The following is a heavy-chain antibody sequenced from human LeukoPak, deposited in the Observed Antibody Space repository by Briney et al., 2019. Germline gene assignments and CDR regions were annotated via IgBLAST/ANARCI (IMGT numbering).Heavy chain of an antibody. CDR3: ARGSNYCYYYYMDV. Sequence: ASVKVSCKASGYTFTGYYMHWVRQAPGQGLEWMGWINPNSGGTNYAQKFQGRVTMTRDTSISTAYMELSRLRSDDTAVYYCARGSNYCYYYYMDVWGKGTTVTVSS. D-gene: IGHD4-11*01. V-gene: IGHV1-2*02. J-gene: IGHJ6*03. CDR1: GYTFTGYY. CDR2: INPNSGGT.